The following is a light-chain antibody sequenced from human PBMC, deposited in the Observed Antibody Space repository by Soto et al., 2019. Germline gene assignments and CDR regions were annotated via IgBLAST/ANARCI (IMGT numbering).Light chain of an antibody. J-gene: IGKJ1*01. V-gene: IGKV2-28*01. CDR2: LGS. CDR3: MQALQTPWT. Sequence: DIVMTQSPLSLPVTPGEPASISCRSSQSLLHSDGYNYLDWYLQKPGQSPQLLICLGSNRASGVPDRFSGSGSGTDFTLTISRVEAEDFGVYYCMQALQTPWTFGQGIHVEVK. CDR1: QSLLHSDGYNY.